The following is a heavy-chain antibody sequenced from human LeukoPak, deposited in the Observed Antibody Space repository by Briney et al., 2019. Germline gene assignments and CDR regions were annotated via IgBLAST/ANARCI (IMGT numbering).Heavy chain of an antibody. CDR1: GFTFSSYG. Sequence: GGSLRLSCAASGFTFSSYGMSWVRQAPGKGLEWVSAISGSGGSTYYADSVKGRFTISRDNSKNTLYLQMNSLRAEDTAVYYCAREEGYRRYFALWGRGTLVTVSS. D-gene: IGHD3-16*02. V-gene: IGHV3-23*01. CDR3: AREEGYRRYFAL. J-gene: IGHJ2*01. CDR2: ISGSGGST.